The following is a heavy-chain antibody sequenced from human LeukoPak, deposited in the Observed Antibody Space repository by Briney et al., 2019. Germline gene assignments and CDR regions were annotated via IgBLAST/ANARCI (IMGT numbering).Heavy chain of an antibody. D-gene: IGHD2-2*01. CDR2: TYYRSKWYN. CDR3: ARDSCSSTSCYHTPHYYYGMDV. V-gene: IGHV6-1*01. CDR1: GDSVSSNSAA. J-gene: IGHJ6*02. Sequence: SQTLSLTSAISGDSVSSNSAAWNWVRQSPSRGIEWLGRTYYRSKWYNDYAVSVKSRITINPNTAKNQFSLQLNSVTPEDTAVYYCARDSCSSTSCYHTPHYYYGMDVWGQGTTVTVSS.